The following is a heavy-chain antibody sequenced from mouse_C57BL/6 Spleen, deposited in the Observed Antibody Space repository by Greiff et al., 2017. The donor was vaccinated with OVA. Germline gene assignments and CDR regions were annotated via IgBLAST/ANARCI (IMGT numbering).Heavy chain of an antibody. CDR2: IDPETGGT. J-gene: IGHJ3*01. CDR1: GYTFTDYE. V-gene: IGHV1-15*01. CDR3: TGGRTFAY. Sequence: VQLQQSGAELVRPGASVTLSCKASGYTFTDYEMHWVKQTPVHGLEWIGAIDPETGGTAYNQKFKGKAILTADKSSSTAYMELRSLTSEDSAVYYCTGGRTFAYWGQGTLVTVSA.